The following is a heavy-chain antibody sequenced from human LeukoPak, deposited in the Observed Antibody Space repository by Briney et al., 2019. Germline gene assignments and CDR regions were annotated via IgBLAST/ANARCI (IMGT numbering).Heavy chain of an antibody. CDR2: IYSGGST. V-gene: IGHV3-66*01. CDR1: GFTVSSNY. CDR3: ARDYYYDSSGYAY. J-gene: IGHJ4*02. Sequence: PGGSLRLSCAASGFTVSSNYMSWVRQAPGKGLEWASVIYSGGSTYYADSVKGRFTISRDNSKNTLYLQMNSLRAEDTAVYYCARDYYYDSSGYAYWGQGTLVTVSS. D-gene: IGHD3-22*01.